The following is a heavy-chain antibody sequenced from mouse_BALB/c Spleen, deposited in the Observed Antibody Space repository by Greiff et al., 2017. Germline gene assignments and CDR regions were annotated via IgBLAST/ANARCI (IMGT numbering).Heavy chain of an antibody. CDR1: GYTFTSYW. D-gene: IGHD3-3*01. J-gene: IGHJ2*01. CDR2: IDPSDSYT. V-gene: IGHV1-69*02. CDR3: ARSGTGY. Sequence: VQLQQSGAELVKPGASVKLSCKASGYTFTSYWMHWVKQRPGQGLEWIGEIDPSDSYTNYNQKFKGKATLTVDKSSSTAYMQLSSLTSEDSAVYYCARSGTGYWGQGTTLTVSS.